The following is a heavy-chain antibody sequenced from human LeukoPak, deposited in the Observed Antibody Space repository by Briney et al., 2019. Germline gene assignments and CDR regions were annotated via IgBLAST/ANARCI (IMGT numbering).Heavy chain of an antibody. J-gene: IGHJ5*02. V-gene: IGHV1-18*01. CDR1: SYTFTNYA. D-gene: IGHD3-3*01. CDR2: ISAYNGNT. Sequence: ASVKVSCKASSYTFTNYAFTWVRQAPGQGLEWMGWISAYNGNTNYAQKLQGKVTMTTDTSTSTAYMELRSLRSDDTAVYYCARGLEWLTRRHTWFDPWGQGTLVTVSS. CDR3: ARGLEWLTRRHTWFDP.